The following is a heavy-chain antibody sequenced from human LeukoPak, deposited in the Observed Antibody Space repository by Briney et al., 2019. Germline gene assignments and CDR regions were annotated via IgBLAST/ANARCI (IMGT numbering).Heavy chain of an antibody. D-gene: IGHD5-24*01. CDR3: ARDYNPSDY. Sequence: GGSLRLSCAASGFTFSSYEMNWVRQAPGKGLEWVSYVSSSGSTIYYADSVKGRFTTSRDNAKNSLYLQMNSLRAEDTAVYYCARDYNPSDYWGQGTLVTVSS. CDR1: GFTFSSYE. CDR2: VSSSGSTI. V-gene: IGHV3-48*03. J-gene: IGHJ4*02.